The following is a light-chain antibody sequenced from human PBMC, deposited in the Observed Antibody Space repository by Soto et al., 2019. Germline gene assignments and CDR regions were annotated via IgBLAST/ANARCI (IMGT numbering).Light chain of an antibody. CDR1: SSDVGRYNL. Sequence: QSALTQPASVSGSPGQSITISCTGTSSDVGRYNLVSWYQHRPGKAPKIMIYEVTKRPSGVSNRFSGSKSGNTASLTISGLQAEDEADYYCCSYAGTSTYVFGTGTKVTVL. V-gene: IGLV2-23*02. J-gene: IGLJ1*01. CDR3: CSYAGTSTYV. CDR2: EVT.